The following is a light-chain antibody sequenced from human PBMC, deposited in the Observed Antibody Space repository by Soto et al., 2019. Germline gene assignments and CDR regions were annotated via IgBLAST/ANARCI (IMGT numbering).Light chain of an antibody. V-gene: IGKV3-20*01. CDR3: QQYGSSPRT. CDR2: SES. Sequence: EIVLTQSPGTLSLSPGESATLSCRASQSVSSYYLAWYQQKTGQAPRLLIYSESSRATGIPDRFSGSGSGTDLNLTISRLEPEDFAVYYCQQYGSSPRTFGQGTKVDIK. J-gene: IGKJ1*01. CDR1: QSVSSYY.